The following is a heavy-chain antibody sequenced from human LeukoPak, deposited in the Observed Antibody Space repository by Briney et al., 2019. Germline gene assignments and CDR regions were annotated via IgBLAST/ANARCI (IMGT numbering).Heavy chain of an antibody. CDR3: ARDSGSSQYYYYGMDV. J-gene: IGHJ6*02. CDR2: ISSSGSTI. CDR1: GFTFSDYY. D-gene: IGHD1-26*01. V-gene: IGHV3-11*01. Sequence: GGSLRLSCAASGFTFSDYYMSWIRQAPGKGLEWVSYISSSGSTIYCADSVKGRFTISRDNAKNSLYLQMNSLRAEDTAVYYCARDSGSSQYYYYGMDVWGQGTTVTVSS.